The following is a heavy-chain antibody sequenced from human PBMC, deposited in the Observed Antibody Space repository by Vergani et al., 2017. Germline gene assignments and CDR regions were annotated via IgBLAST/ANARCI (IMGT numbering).Heavy chain of an antibody. Sequence: QVQLVQSGAEVKKPGASVKVSCKASGYTFTSYGISWVRQAPGQGLEWMGWISAYNGNTNYAQKLQGRVTMTTDTSTSTAYMELRSLRSDDTAVYYCARDWDPPARYCSGGSCRPELGNDYGMDVWGQGTTVTVSS. CDR1: GYTFTSYG. J-gene: IGHJ6*02. V-gene: IGHV1-18*01. D-gene: IGHD2-15*01. CDR3: ARDWDPPARYCSGGSCRPELGNDYGMDV. CDR2: ISAYNGNT.